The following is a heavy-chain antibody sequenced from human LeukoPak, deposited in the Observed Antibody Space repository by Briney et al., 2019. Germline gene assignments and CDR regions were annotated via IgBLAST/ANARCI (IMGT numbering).Heavy chain of an antibody. Sequence: PGRSLSLSCMASGFTFDDYDMHWVRQAPGRGLEWVAGIRRNTSTMGYADSVKGRFTISRDNAKSSLYLQMTALRPEEPALYYFARGNCGGVCYWVDNWGQGTLVTVSS. V-gene: IGHV3-9*01. CDR3: ARGNCGGVCYWVDN. D-gene: IGHD2-21*02. J-gene: IGHJ4*02. CDR1: GFTFDDYD. CDR2: IRRNTSTM.